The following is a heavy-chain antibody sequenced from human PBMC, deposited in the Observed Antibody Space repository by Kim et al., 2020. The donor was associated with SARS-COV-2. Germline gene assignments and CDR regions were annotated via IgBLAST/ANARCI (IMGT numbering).Heavy chain of an antibody. V-gene: IGHV7-4-1*02. D-gene: IGHD3-22*01. J-gene: IGHJ3*02. CDR1: GYTFTSYA. CDR3: ARSFLRYYDSSGYSHDAFDI. Sequence: ASVKVSCKASGYTFTSYAMNWVRQAPGQGLEWMGWINTNTGNPTYAQGFTGRFVFSLDTSVSTAYLQISSLKAEDTAVYYCARSFLRYYDSSGYSHDAFDIWGQGTMVTVSS. CDR2: INTNTGNP.